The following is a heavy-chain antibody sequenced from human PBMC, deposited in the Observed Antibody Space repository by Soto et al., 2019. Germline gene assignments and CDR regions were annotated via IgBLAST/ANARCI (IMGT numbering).Heavy chain of an antibody. V-gene: IGHV3-23*01. J-gene: IGHJ1*01. Sequence: LRLSCAASGFTFSSYAMSWVRQAPGKGLEWVSAISGSGGSTYYADSVKGRFTISRDNSKNTLYLQMNSLRAEDTAVYYCAKPKLDYYDSSGYPVAYFQHWGQGTLVTVSS. D-gene: IGHD3-22*01. CDR3: AKPKLDYYDSSGYPVAYFQH. CDR2: ISGSGGST. CDR1: GFTFSSYA.